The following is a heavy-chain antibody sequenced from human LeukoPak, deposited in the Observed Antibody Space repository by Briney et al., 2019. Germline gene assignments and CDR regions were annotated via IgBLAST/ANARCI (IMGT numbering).Heavy chain of an antibody. CDR1: GDSVSSNSAG. Sequence: SQTLSLTCAISGDSVSSNSAGWNWLRQSPSRGLEWLGRTYYRSKWYNDDAVSVKGRIIINPDTAKNQLSLHLNSVTPEDTALYYCARGLGSSSSGLNWFDPWGQGTLVTVSS. CDR2: TYYRSKWYN. V-gene: IGHV6-1*01. CDR3: ARGLGSSSSGLNWFDP. J-gene: IGHJ5*02. D-gene: IGHD6-6*01.